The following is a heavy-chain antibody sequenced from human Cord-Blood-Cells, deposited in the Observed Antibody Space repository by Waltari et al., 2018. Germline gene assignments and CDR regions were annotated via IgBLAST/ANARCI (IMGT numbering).Heavy chain of an antibody. CDR1: GFTFGDYA. CDR2: IRSKAYGGTT. Sequence: EVQLVESGGGLVQPGRSLRLSCTASGFTFGDYAMSWVRQAPGKGLEWVGFIRSKAYGGTTEYAASVKGRFTISRDDSKSIAYLQMNSLKTEDTAVYYCTRDSRKKANLGIGDYYYYGMDVWGQGTTVTVSS. CDR3: TRDSRKKANLGIGDYYYYGMDV. J-gene: IGHJ6*02. V-gene: IGHV3-49*04. D-gene: IGHD7-27*01.